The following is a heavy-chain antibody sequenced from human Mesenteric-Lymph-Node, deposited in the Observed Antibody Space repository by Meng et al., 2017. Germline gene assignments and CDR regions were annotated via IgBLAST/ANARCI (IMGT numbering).Heavy chain of an antibody. CDR2: IYYSGST. CDR3: ARVSSGWDYFDY. Sequence: QLRPQGAGPGLVKPSPTLSLTCTVSGGSVSSGGYYWTWIRQHPGKGLEWFGHIYYSGSTFYNPSLKRRVIISIDTSKNQFSLNLRSVTAADTAVYYCARVSSGWDYFDYWGQGTLVTVSS. J-gene: IGHJ4*02. CDR1: GGSVSSGGYY. V-gene: IGHV4-31*03. D-gene: IGHD6-19*01.